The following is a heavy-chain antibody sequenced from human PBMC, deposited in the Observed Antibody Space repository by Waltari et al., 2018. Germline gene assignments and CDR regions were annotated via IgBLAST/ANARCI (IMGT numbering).Heavy chain of an antibody. Sequence: VQLVQSGAEVKKPGASVKVSCKASGYTFTSYDINWVRQATGQGLEWMGWMNPNSGNTVYAQKFQGRVTMTRNTSISTAYIELRSLRSEDTAVYYCARGRSSSWFFDYWGQGTLVTVSS. CDR3: ARGRSSSWFFDY. D-gene: IGHD6-13*01. V-gene: IGHV1-8*01. CDR1: GYTFTSYD. J-gene: IGHJ4*02. CDR2: MNPNSGNT.